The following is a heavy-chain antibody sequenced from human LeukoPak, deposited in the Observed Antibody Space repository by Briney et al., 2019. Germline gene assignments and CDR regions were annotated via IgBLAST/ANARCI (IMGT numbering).Heavy chain of an antibody. CDR3: VRDRGGLPVVY. CDR2: INSDGSTT. D-gene: IGHD3-10*01. Sequence: GGSLRLSCAASGFTFSAYWMHWVRQVPGKGLVWVSHINSDGSTTTYADSVKGRFTISRDNARSTLFLQMKSLRVEDTAVYYCVRDRGGLPVVYWGQGSLVTVSS. J-gene: IGHJ4*02. V-gene: IGHV3-74*01. CDR1: GFTFSAYW.